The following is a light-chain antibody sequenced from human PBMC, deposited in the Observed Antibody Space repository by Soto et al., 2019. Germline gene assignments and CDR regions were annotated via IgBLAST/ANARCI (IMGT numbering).Light chain of an antibody. CDR3: QQYGSSPWT. Sequence: EIVLTQSPGTLSLSPGERATLSCRASQSVSSYLAWYQQKPGQAPRLLIHDASNRATGIPARFSGSGSGTDFTLTISRLEPEDFAVYYCQQYGSSPWTFGQGTKVDIK. CDR2: DAS. V-gene: IGKV3-20*01. J-gene: IGKJ1*01. CDR1: QSVSSY.